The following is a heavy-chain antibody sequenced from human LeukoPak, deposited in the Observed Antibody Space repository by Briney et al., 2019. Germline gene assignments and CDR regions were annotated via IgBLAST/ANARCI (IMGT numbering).Heavy chain of an antibody. D-gene: IGHD6-19*01. CDR2: INHSGST. V-gene: IGHV4-34*01. J-gene: IGHJ6*04. CDR3: ARGRIAVAGTYYYYYYGMDV. Sequence: SETLPLTCAVYGGSFSGYYWSWIRQPPGKGLEWIGEINHSGSTNYNPSLKSRVTISVDTSKNQSSLKLSSVTAADTAVYYCARGRIAVAGTYYYYYYGMDVWGKGTTVTVSS. CDR1: GGSFSGYY.